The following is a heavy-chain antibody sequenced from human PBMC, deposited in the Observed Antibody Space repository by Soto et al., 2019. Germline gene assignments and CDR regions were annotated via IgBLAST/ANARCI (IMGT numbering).Heavy chain of an antibody. J-gene: IGHJ5*02. V-gene: IGHV4-31*03. CDR1: GCYVSNGGNY. CDR2: IYYSGST. D-gene: IGHD3-10*01. Sequence: THSHTYNVSGCYVSNGGNYCIWIRKHPGKGLEWIGYIYYSGSTYYNPSLKSRVSISVETSKNQFSLKLNSVTAADTAVYYCARGDYYGSGSAWFDPCSQGTLVTVS. CDR3: ARGDYYGSGSAWFDP.